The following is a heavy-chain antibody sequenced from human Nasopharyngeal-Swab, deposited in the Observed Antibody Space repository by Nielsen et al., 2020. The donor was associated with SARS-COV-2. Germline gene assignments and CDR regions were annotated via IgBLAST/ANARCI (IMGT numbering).Heavy chain of an antibody. CDR1: GFTFADYA. D-gene: IGHD3-3*02. J-gene: IGHJ6*02. V-gene: IGHV3-9*01. Sequence: GGSLRLSCAASGFTFADYAMHWVRQAPGKGLEWVSSINWNSDRVYADSVRGRFTISRDNAKNSLYLQMNSLRPEDTALYYCAKEINSFDYYYYTMDVWGQGTTVTVSS. CDR3: AKEINSFDYYYYTMDV. CDR2: INWNSDR.